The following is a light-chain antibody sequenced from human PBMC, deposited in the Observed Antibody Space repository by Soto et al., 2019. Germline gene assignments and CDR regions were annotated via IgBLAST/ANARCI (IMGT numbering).Light chain of an antibody. Sequence: QPVLTQPASVSGSPGQSITLSCTGTSSDVGSYSLVSWYQQHPGKAPKLMLYEGTKRPSGVSNRFSGSKSGNTASLTISGLQAEDEADYYCSSSAGSSTVLFGGGTQLTVL. J-gene: IGLJ7*01. CDR2: EGT. CDR3: SSSAGSSTVL. V-gene: IGLV2-23*01. CDR1: SSDVGSYSL.